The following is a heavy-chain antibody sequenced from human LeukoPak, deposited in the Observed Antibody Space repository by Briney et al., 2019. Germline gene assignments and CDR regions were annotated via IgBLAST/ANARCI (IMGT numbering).Heavy chain of an antibody. V-gene: IGHV4-4*07. CDR2: IYTGGNI. D-gene: IGHD6-19*01. CDR3: ASGRKIPSIAVASYDY. CDR1: GGSISSYY. Sequence: SETLSLTCTVSGGSISSYYWSWIRQPAGKGLEWIGRIYTGGNINYNPSLKSRVTMSVDTSKNQFSLELSSVTAADTAVYYCASGRKIPSIAVASYDYWGQGTLVTVSS. J-gene: IGHJ4*02.